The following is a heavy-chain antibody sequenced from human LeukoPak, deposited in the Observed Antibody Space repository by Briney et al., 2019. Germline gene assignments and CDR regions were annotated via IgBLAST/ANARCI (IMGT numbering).Heavy chain of an antibody. V-gene: IGHV4-59*01. CDR1: GGSISSYY. Sequence: SETLSLTCTVSGGSISSYYWSWIRQPPRKGLEWIGYIYYSGSTNYNPSLKSRVTISVDTSKNQFSLKLSSVTAADTAVYYCARVGSFVGQPNVWGQGTLVTVSS. CDR2: IYYSGST. D-gene: IGHD3-10*01. CDR3: ARVGSFVGQPNV. J-gene: IGHJ4*02.